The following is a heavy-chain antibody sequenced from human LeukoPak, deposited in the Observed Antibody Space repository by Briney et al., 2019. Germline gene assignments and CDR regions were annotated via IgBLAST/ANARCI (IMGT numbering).Heavy chain of an antibody. CDR3: AREYYYDSSGLGY. CDR1: GGSISSSSYY. D-gene: IGHD3-22*01. CDR2: IYYSGST. V-gene: IGHV4-39*07. J-gene: IGHJ4*02. Sequence: PSETLSLTCTVSGGSISSSSYYWGWIRQPPGKGLEWIGSIYYSGSTYYNPSLKSRVTISVDTSKNQFSLKLSSVTAADTAVYYCAREYYYDSSGLGYWGQGTLVTVSS.